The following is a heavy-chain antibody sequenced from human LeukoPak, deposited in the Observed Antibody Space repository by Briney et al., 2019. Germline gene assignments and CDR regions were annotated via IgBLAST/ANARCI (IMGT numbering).Heavy chain of an antibody. CDR1: GYTFTSYG. V-gene: IGHV1-18*01. D-gene: IGHD3-22*01. J-gene: IGHJ6*03. CDR2: ISAYNGNT. CDR3: ARSESLDSSGYYYVAYYMDV. Sequence: ASVKVSCKASGYTFTSYGISWVRQAPGQGLVWMGWISAYNGNTNYAQKLQGRVTMTTDTSTSTAYMELRSLRSDDTAVYYCARSESLDSSGYYYVAYYMDVWGKGTTVTVSS.